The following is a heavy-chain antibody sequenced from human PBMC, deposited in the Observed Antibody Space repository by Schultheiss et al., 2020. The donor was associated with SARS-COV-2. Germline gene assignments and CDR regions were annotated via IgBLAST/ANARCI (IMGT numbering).Heavy chain of an antibody. J-gene: IGHJ4*02. CDR3: AKHAPFGGSGYHYFDY. V-gene: IGHV4-61*08. D-gene: IGHD3-3*01. CDR2: IYYSGST. Sequence: SETLSLTCTVSGGSISSGGYYWSWIRQHPGKGLEWIGYIYYSGSTNYNPSLKSRVTISVDTSKNQFSLKLSSVTAADTAVYYCAKHAPFGGSGYHYFDYWGQGTLVTVSS. CDR1: GGSISSGGYY.